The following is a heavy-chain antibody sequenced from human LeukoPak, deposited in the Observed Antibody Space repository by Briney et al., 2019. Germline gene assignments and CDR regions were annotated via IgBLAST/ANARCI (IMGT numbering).Heavy chain of an antibody. J-gene: IGHJ6*02. D-gene: IGHD4-17*01. CDR1: GYTFTSYG. Sequence: ASAKVSCKASGYTFTSYGISWVRPAPGQGLEWMGWISAYNGNTNYAQKLQGRVTMTTDTSTSTAYMELRSLRSDDTAVYYCARDTTGWPEYYYYYGMDVWGQGTTVTVSS. V-gene: IGHV1-18*01. CDR2: ISAYNGNT. CDR3: ARDTTGWPEYYYYYGMDV.